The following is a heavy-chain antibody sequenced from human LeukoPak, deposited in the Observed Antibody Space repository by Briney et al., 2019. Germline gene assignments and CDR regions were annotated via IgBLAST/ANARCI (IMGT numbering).Heavy chain of an antibody. CDR3: ARVVDYGDYYFDY. J-gene: IGHJ4*02. D-gene: IGHD4-17*01. CDR2: IYYSGST. Sequence: SETLSLTCTVSGGSISSYYWSWIRQPPGKGLGWIGYIYYSGSTNYNPSLKSRVTISVDTSKNQFSLKLSSVTAADTAVYYCARVVDYGDYYFDYWGQGTLVTVSS. V-gene: IGHV4-59*01. CDR1: GGSISSYY.